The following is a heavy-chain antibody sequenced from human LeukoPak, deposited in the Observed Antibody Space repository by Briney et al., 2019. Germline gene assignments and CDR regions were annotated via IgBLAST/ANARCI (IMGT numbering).Heavy chain of an antibody. CDR3: ARVGSSGYSDYFDY. J-gene: IGHJ4*02. Sequence: GGSLRLSCAASGFTFSSYEMNWVRQAPGKGLEWVSYISSSGSTIYYADSVKGRFTVSRDNAKNSLYPQMNSLRAEDTAVYYCARVGSSGYSDYFDYWGQGTLVTVSS. V-gene: IGHV3-48*03. CDR1: GFTFSSYE. D-gene: IGHD3-22*01. CDR2: ISSSGSTI.